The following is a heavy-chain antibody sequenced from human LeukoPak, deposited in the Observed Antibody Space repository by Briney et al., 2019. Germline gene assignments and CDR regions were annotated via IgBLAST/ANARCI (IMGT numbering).Heavy chain of an antibody. J-gene: IGHJ6*02. D-gene: IGHD4-17*01. CDR1: GGSFSGYY. CDR3: ARSDYGDLSGYGMDV. CDR2: INHSGST. Sequence: SETLSLTCAVYGGSFSGYYWSWIRQPPGKGLEWIGEINHSGSTNYNPSLKSRVTISVDTSKNQFSLKLSSVTAADTAVYYCARSDYGDLSGYGMDVWGQGTTVTVSS. V-gene: IGHV4-34*01.